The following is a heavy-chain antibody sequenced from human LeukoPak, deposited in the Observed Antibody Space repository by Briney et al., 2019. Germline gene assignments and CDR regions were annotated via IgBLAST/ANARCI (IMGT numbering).Heavy chain of an antibody. CDR2: ISSSSSYI. CDR1: GFTFSSYS. CDR3: ARDGEYCSSTSCYREFGYFQH. V-gene: IGHV3-21*01. Sequence: PGGSLRLSCAASGFTFSSYSMNWVRQAPGKGLEWVSSISSSSSYIYYPDSVKGRFTISRDNAKNSLYLQMNSLRAEDTAVYYCARDGEYCSSTSCYREFGYFQHWGQGTLVTVSS. J-gene: IGHJ1*01. D-gene: IGHD2-2*02.